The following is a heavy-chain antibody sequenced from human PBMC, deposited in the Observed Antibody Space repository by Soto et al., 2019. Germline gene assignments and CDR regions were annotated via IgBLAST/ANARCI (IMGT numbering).Heavy chain of an antibody. CDR2: FDPEDGET. CDR3: ATFFNCGGDCYLGFDY. J-gene: IGHJ4*02. CDR1: GYTLTELS. D-gene: IGHD2-21*02. Sequence: ASVKVSCKVSGYTLTELSMHWVRQAPGKGLEWMGGFDPEDGETIYAQKFQGRVTMTEDTSTDTAYMELSSLRSEDTAVYYCATFFNCGGDCYLGFDYWGQGTLVTVSS. V-gene: IGHV1-24*01.